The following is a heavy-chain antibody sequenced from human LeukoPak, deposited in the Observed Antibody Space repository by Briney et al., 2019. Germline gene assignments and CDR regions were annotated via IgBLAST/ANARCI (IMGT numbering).Heavy chain of an antibody. Sequence: GSSVKVSCKASGGTFSSYAISWVRQAPGQGLEWMGRIIPILGIANYAQKFQGRVTITADKSTSTAYMELSSLRSEDTAVYYCAAYGSGSFGNYWGQGTLVTVSS. CDR2: IIPILGIA. CDR1: GGTFSSYA. J-gene: IGHJ4*02. CDR3: AAYGSGSFGNY. D-gene: IGHD3-10*01. V-gene: IGHV1-69*04.